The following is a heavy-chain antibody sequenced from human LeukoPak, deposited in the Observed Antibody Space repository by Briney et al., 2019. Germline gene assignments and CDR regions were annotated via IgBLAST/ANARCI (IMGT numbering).Heavy chain of an antibody. CDR3: AREVWYGGDAFDI. D-gene: IGHD6-13*01. V-gene: IGHV1-18*01. Sequence: ASVTVSCKASGYTFTSYGISWVRQAPGQGLEWMGWISAYNGNTNYAQKLQGRVTMTTDTSTSAAYMELRSLRSDDTAVYYCAREVWYGGDAFDIWGQGTMVTVSS. CDR1: GYTFTSYG. CDR2: ISAYNGNT. J-gene: IGHJ3*02.